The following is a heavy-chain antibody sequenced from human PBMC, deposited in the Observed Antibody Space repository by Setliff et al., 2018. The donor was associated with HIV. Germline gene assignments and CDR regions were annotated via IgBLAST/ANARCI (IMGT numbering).Heavy chain of an antibody. CDR3: AQLGMVDDFDY. D-gene: IGHD1-1*01. J-gene: IGHJ4*02. Sequence: SETLSLTCTFSGDSVSSRSYYWSWIRQPPGKGLEWIGYIYYSGSTNYNPSLKSRVTISLDTSKNHFSLKLRSVTAADTAVYYCAQLGMVDDFDYWGQGTLVTVSS. CDR1: GDSVSSRSYY. V-gene: IGHV4-61*03. CDR2: IYYSGST.